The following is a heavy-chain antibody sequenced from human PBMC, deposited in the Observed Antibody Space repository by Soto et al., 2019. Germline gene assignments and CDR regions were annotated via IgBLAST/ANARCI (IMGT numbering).Heavy chain of an antibody. CDR1: GYTFTSYA. D-gene: IGHD3-22*01. CDR3: ARGYYDSSGYYYAPIYYYYGMDV. J-gene: IGHJ6*02. Sequence: ASVKVSCKASGYTFTSYAMHWVRQAPGQRLEWMGWINAGNGNTKYSQKFQGRVTITRDTSASTAYMEMSRLRSDDTAVYYCARGYYDSSGYYYAPIYYYYGMDVWGQGTTVTVSS. V-gene: IGHV1-3*01. CDR2: INAGNGNT.